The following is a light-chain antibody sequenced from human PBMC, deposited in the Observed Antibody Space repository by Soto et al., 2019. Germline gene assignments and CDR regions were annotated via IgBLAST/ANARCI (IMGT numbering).Light chain of an antibody. J-gene: IGLJ3*02. CDR2: EVS. CDR3: CSYVGSKSFV. Sequence: QSALTQPPSASGSLGQSVTISCTGTSSDIGDYNYVSWYQQHAGKAPKVMIYEVSQRPSGVPDRFSGSKSGNTASLTVSGLQAEDEADFYCCSYVGSKSFVFGGGTKLTVL. V-gene: IGLV2-8*01. CDR1: SSDIGDYNY.